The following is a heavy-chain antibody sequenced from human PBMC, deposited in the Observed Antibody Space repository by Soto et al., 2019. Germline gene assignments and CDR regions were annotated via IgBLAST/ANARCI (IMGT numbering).Heavy chain of an antibody. CDR3: AKAELSYY. CDR2: ISGSAGST. D-gene: IGHD1-7*01. J-gene: IGHJ4*02. Sequence: GGSLRLSCAASGFTFKNFAMTWVRQAPGEGLEWVSAISGSAGSTYYADSVRGRFTISRDNSKNTLFLQMNSLRAEDTAVYYCAKAELSYYRGQGALVTVPS. V-gene: IGHV3-23*01. CDR1: GFTFKNFA.